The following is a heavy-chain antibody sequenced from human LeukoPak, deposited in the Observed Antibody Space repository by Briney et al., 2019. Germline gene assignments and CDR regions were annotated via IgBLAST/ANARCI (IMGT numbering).Heavy chain of an antibody. D-gene: IGHD5-12*01. CDR3: ARVYSGGLSGYARIDY. V-gene: IGHV3-48*02. J-gene: IGHJ4*02. CDR1: GFTFSKYW. CDR2: ISSSTSTI. Sequence: PGGSLRLSCAASGFTFSKYWMTWVRQAPGKGLEWVSYISSSTSTIYYADSVRGRFTISRDNAKNSLYLQMNSLRDEDTAVYYCARVYSGGLSGYARIDYWGQGTLVTVSS.